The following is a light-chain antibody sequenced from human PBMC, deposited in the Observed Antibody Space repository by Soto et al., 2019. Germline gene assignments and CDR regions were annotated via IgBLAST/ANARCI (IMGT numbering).Light chain of an antibody. CDR2: QGS. J-gene: IGKJ2*01. V-gene: IGKV2-28*01. CDR1: QSLLYSNGYNY. Sequence: DIVMTQSPLSLPVTPGEPASISCRSSQSLLYSNGYNYVNWYLQKPGQSPQLLIYQGSNWAPGVPDRFSGSGSGTDFTLKISRVESEDVGVYYCVQGLYTPRTFGQGTKLEIK. CDR3: VQGLYTPRT.